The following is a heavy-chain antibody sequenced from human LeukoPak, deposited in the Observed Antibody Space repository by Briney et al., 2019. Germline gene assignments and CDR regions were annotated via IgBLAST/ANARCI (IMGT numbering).Heavy chain of an antibody. CDR2: ISHDGNNK. CDR1: GFSFSRYS. Sequence: GGSVRLSCAASGFSFSRYSMSWIRQAPGKGLEWVAIISHDGNNKYYADSVKGRFTISRDNSKNTLYLQMDSLRAEDTAVYYCAKESAYTSPRNYYFETWGQGTLVAVSS. CDR3: AKESAYTSPRNYYFET. V-gene: IGHV3-30*18. J-gene: IGHJ4*02. D-gene: IGHD1-14*01.